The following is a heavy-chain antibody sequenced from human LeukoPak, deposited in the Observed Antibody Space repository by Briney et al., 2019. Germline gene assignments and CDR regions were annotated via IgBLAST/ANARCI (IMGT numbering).Heavy chain of an antibody. Sequence: PGGSLRLSCAASGFTFSSYSMNWVRQAPGKGLEWVSSISSSSSYIYYADSVKGRFTISRDNAKNSLYLQMNSLRAEDTAVYYCARDARYWQQLVRGDYWGQGTLVTVSS. CDR3: ARDARYWQQLVRGDY. D-gene: IGHD6-13*01. CDR1: GFTFSSYS. V-gene: IGHV3-21*01. CDR2: ISSSSSYI. J-gene: IGHJ4*02.